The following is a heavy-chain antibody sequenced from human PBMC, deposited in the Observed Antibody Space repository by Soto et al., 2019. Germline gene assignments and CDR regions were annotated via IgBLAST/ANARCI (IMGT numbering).Heavy chain of an antibody. Sequence: SVKVPCWASGFTFTGCAVKWLRQARGQRLVWIGWIAVGSGDTRYAQKFQERVTIIWDVSTSTSYMELSSLRSDDTAVYYCAATSPDHHDRSVFCGYFHYW. J-gene: IGHJ4*01. CDR2: IAVGSGDT. CDR1: GFTFTGCA. V-gene: IGHV1-58*01. CDR3: AATSPDHHDRSVFCGYFHY. D-gene: IGHD3-22*01.